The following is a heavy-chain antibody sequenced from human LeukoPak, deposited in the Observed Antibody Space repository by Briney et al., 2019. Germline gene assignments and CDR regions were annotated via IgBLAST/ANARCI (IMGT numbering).Heavy chain of an antibody. CDR3: ARDAVDTANAF. J-gene: IGHJ6*02. CDR1: GFTFSTYW. CDR2: MRRDGNEI. V-gene: IGHV3-7*01. D-gene: IGHD5-18*01. Sequence: PGGSLRLSCSASGFTFSTYWISWVRQAPGKGVEWVANMRRDGNEIYYLDSVRGRFTISRDNAKNSLYLQMNSLRAEDTAVYYCARDAVDTANAFWGQGTTVTVSS.